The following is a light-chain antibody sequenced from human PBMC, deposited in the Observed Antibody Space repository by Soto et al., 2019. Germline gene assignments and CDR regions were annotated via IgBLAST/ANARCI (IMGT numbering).Light chain of an antibody. Sequence: QSVLTQPASVSGSPGQSIAISCTGTSSDVGGYDYVSWYQQQPDKAPKLMIYEVTKRPSGVSNRFSGSKSGNTASLTISGLQAEDQADYYGNSHPSGRTRVFGTGIKVT. J-gene: IGLJ1*01. CDR1: SSDVGGYDY. V-gene: IGLV2-14*01. CDR3: NSHPSGRTRV. CDR2: EVT.